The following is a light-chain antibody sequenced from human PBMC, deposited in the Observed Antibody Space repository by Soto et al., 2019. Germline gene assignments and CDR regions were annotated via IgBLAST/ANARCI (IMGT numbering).Light chain of an antibody. CDR1: QSVTSN. J-gene: IGKJ4*01. CDR2: RAS. CDR3: QQYNNWPTLT. Sequence: EIVMTQSPATLSVSPGERATLSCRASQSVTSNLAWYQQKPGQAPRLLIYRASTRATGIPARFSGSGSGTEFTLTISSLQSEDFAVYYCQQYNNWPTLTFGGGNRVEIK. V-gene: IGKV3-15*01.